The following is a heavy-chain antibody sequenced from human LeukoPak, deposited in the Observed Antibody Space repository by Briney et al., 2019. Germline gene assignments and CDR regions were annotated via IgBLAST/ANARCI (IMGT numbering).Heavy chain of an antibody. D-gene: IGHD4-17*01. CDR2: TRNKANSYTT. V-gene: IGHV3-72*01. J-gene: IGHJ4*02. CDR1: GFTFSDHY. CDR3: ARDVSYGGNGDFDY. Sequence: PGGSLRLSCAASGFTFSDHYMDWVRQAPGKGLEWVGRTRNKANSYTTEYAASVKGRFTISRDDSKNSLYLQMNSLKTEDTAVYYCARDVSYGGNGDFDYWGQGTLVTVSS.